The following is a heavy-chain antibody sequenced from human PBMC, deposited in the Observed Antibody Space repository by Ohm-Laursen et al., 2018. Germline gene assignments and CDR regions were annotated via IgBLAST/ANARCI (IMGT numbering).Heavy chain of an antibody. CDR3: PRRYDNSGYYYGGLDY. J-gene: IGHJ4*02. V-gene: IGHV2-5*01. CDR2: IYWNDDK. Sequence: TQTLTLTGTFSGFSLSTSGVGVGWIRQPPGKALEWLALIYWNDDKRYSPSLKSRLTITKDTSKNQVVLPMTNMDPVDTPTYYCPRRYDNSGYYYGGLDYWGQGTLVTVSS. D-gene: IGHD3-22*01. CDR1: GFSLSTSGVG.